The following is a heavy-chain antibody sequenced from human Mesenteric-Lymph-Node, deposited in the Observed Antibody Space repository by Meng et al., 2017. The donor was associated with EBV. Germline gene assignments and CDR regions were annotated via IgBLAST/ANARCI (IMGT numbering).Heavy chain of an antibody. CDR3: ARITFGGAIGD. V-gene: IGHV4-4*02. Sequence: VELQESAPGLVKPSGTLSLTFAVSSGSISNSNWWSWVRQPPGKGLQWIGEIFHSGGTNYNPSLKSRVTISVDKSKNQFSLKVNSLTAADTAVYYCARITFGGAIGDWGQGTLVTVSS. J-gene: IGHJ4*02. CDR1: SGSISNSNW. CDR2: IFHSGGT. D-gene: IGHD3-16*02.